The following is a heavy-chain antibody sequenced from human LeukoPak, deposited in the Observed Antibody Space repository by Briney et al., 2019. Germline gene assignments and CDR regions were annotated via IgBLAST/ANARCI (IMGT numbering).Heavy chain of an antibody. CDR3: AKDLGYYDILTGYSALHSFDY. CDR2: ISGSGGST. CDR1: GFTFSDYY. D-gene: IGHD3-9*01. Sequence: GGSLRLSCAASGFTFSDYYMSWIRQAPGKGLEWVSAISGSGGSTYYADSVKGRFTISRDNSKNTLYLQMNSLRAEDTAVYYCAKDLGYYDILTGYSALHSFDYWGQGTLVTVSS. J-gene: IGHJ4*02. V-gene: IGHV3-23*01.